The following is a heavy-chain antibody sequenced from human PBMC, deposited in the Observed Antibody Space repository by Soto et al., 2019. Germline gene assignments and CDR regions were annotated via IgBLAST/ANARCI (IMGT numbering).Heavy chain of an antibody. J-gene: IGHJ1*01. CDR1: GFTFSSYG. CDR3: ARDLPDYEALQH. V-gene: IGHV3-33*01. CDR2: IWYDGSNK. Sequence: GGSLRLSCAASGFTFSSYGMHWVRQAPGKGLEWVAVIWYDGSNKYYADSVKGRFTISRDNSKNTLYLQMNSLRAEDTAVYYCARDLPDYEALQHWGQGTLVTVSS. D-gene: IGHD4-17*01.